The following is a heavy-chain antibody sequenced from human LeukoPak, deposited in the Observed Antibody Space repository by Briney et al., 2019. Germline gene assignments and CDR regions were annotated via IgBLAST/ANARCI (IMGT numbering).Heavy chain of an antibody. J-gene: IGHJ4*02. D-gene: IGHD1-26*01. CDR3: ATDSGEY. CDR1: GYIFTSNG. CDR2: ISAYNGNT. Sequence: ASVKVSCKASGYIFTSNGINWVRQAPGQGLEWMGWISAYNGNTNYAQKLQGRVTMTTDTSTSTAYMELSSLRSEDTAVYYCATDSGEYWGQGTLVTVSS. V-gene: IGHV1-18*01.